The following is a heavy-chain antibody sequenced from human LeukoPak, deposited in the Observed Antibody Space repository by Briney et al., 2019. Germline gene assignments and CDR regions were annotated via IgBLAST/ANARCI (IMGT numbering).Heavy chain of an antibody. CDR3: VRNGGHFDF. CDR1: GFTFSSHW. Sequence: PGGSLRLSCAASGFTFSSHWMSWVRQAPGKGLEWVASIKQDGSEKGYVDSVKGRFAISRGNAKNSLYLQMDTLRAEDTAVYYCVRNGGHFDFWGQGTLVTVSS. V-gene: IGHV3-7*05. J-gene: IGHJ4*02. D-gene: IGHD2-15*01. CDR2: IKQDGSEK.